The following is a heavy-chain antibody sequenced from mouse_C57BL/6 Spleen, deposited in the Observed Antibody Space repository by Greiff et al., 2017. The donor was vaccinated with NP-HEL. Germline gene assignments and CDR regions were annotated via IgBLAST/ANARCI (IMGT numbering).Heavy chain of an antibody. D-gene: IGHD1-1*01. V-gene: IGHV5-9*01. J-gene: IGHJ4*01. CDR2: ISGGGGNT. CDR1: GFTFSSYT. Sequence: EVNVVESGGGLVKPGGSLKLSCAASGFTFSSYTMSWVRQTPEKRLEWVATISGGGGNTYYPDSVKGRFTISRDNAKNTLYLQMSSLRSEDTALYYCARHYGSSPYYYAMDYWGQGTSVTVSS. CDR3: ARHYGSSPYYYAMDY.